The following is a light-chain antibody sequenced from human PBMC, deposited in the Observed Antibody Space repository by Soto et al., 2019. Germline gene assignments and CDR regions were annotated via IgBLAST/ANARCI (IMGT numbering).Light chain of an antibody. V-gene: IGLV2-8*01. CDR1: SSDIGASNF. CDR3: SSFTGFSTG. Sequence: SVLTQPPSAPGSPGQSVTISCTGTSSDIGASNFVSWYQQHPGKAPKLVIYEVTKRPSGVPDRFSGSKFGNTASLTVSGLQTEDEADNYCSSFTGFSTGFASGTKVTV. CDR2: EVT. J-gene: IGLJ6*01.